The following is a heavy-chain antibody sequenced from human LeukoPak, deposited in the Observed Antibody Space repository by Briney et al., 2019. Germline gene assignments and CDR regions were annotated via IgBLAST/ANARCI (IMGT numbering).Heavy chain of an antibody. J-gene: IGHJ4*02. CDR1: GFTFSNYA. CDR2: ITGSGGDT. V-gene: IGHV3-23*01. D-gene: IGHD7-27*01. CDR3: AKGRLGIMYYFDY. Sequence: PGGSLRLSCAASGFTFSNYAMGWVRQAPGKGLEWVSTITGSGGDTYYADSVKGRFTISRDNSRNTVYLQANSLRAEDAAMYYCAKGRLGIMYYFDYWGQGTLVTVSS.